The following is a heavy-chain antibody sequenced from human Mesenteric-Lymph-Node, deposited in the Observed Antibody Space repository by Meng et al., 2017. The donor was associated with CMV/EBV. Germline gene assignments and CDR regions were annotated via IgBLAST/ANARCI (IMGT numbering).Heavy chain of an antibody. CDR2: INPNSGGT. V-gene: IGHV1-2*02. CDR1: GYTFTGYY. D-gene: IGHD2-2*01. Sequence: ASVKVSCKASGYTFTGYYMHWVRQAPGQGLEWMGWINPNSGGTNYAQKFQGRVTMTRDTSISTAYMELRSLRSDDTAVYYCARDKRGWVPAATVWFDPWGQGTLVTVSS. J-gene: IGHJ5*02. CDR3: ARDKRGWVPAATVWFDP.